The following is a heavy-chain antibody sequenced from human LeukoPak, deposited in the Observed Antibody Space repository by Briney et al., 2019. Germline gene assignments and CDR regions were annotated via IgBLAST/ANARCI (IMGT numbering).Heavy chain of an antibody. J-gene: IGHJ6*03. V-gene: IGHV3-23*01. D-gene: IGHD3-10*01. CDR2: ISGGGSNT. CDR3: AKSAGDYYYYYMDV. Sequence: PGGSLRLSCAASGLTFSSFWMSWVRQAPGKGLEWVSSISGGGSNTYYADSVKGRFTISRDQSKNTLYVQMNSLRAEDTAIYYCAKSAGDYYYYYMDVWGKGTTVTVSS. CDR1: GLTFSSFW.